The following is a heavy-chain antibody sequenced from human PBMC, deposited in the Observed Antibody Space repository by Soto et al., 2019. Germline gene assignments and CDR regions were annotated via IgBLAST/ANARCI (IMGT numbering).Heavy chain of an antibody. J-gene: IGHJ4*02. D-gene: IGHD2-2*01. CDR1: GYTFTSYA. CDR3: AFLGACSSTSCFIDY. CDR2: INAGNGNT. V-gene: IGHV1-3*01. Sequence: ASVKVSFKASGYTFTSYAMHWVRQAPGQRLEWVERINAGNGNTKYSQKFQGRVTITRDTSASTAYMELSSLRSEDTAVYYCAFLGACSSTSCFIDYWGQGTLVTVSS.